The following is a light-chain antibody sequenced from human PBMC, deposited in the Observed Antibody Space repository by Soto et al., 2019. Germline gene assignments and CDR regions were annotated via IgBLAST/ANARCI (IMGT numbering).Light chain of an antibody. V-gene: IGLV1-44*01. J-gene: IGLJ3*02. CDR3: AAWDDSLNAVV. CDR1: SSNIGSNA. Sequence: QTVVTQPPSASGTPGQRVTISCSGASSNIGSNAVNWYQQLPGTAPQLLIHTNNQRPSGVPDRFSGSKSATSASLAISGLQSEDEAGYYCAAWDDSLNAVVFGGGTKLTVL. CDR2: TNN.